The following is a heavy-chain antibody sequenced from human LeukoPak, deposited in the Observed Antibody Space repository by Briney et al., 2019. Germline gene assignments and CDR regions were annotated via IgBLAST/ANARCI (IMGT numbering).Heavy chain of an antibody. Sequence: GRTLRLSCAASGVTFSSYGMRWVRQAPGKGLEWVADISYDGSNKYYADSVKGRCTISRDNYKNTLYLQINSLRVEDTAVYYCAKDMGRRWCYFDYWGQGTLVTVSS. CDR1: GVTFSSYG. CDR3: AKDMGRRWCYFDY. J-gene: IGHJ4*02. V-gene: IGHV3-30*18. D-gene: IGHD2-8*02. CDR2: ISYDGSNK.